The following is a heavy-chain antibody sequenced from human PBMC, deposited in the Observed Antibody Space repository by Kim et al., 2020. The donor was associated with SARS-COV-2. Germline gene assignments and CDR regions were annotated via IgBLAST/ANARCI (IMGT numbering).Heavy chain of an antibody. V-gene: IGHV3-11*06. CDR3: ARAGSLLEAPLDY. Sequence: YADSVKGRFTISRDNAKNSLYLQMNSLRAEDTAVYYCARAGSLLEAPLDYWGQGTLVTVSS. D-gene: IGHD1-26*01. J-gene: IGHJ4*02.